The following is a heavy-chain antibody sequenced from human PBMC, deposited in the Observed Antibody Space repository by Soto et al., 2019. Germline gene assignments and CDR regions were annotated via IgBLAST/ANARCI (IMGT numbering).Heavy chain of an antibody. J-gene: IGHJ6*03. CDR2: ISGSGGST. Sequence: GGSLRLSCAASGFTFSSYAMSWVRQAPGKGLEWVSAISGSGGSTYYADSVKGRFTISRDNSKNTLYLQMNSLRAEDMAVYYCAKWPEQWLEPLDYYYYMDVWGKGTTVTVSS. CDR3: AKWPEQWLEPLDYYYYMDV. D-gene: IGHD6-19*01. CDR1: GFTFSSYA. V-gene: IGHV3-23*01.